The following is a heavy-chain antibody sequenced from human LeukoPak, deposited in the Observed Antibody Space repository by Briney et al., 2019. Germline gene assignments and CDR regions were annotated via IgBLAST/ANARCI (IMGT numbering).Heavy chain of an antibody. CDR2: INPNSGGT. V-gene: IGHV1-2*02. D-gene: IGHD2-15*01. Sequence: ASVKVSCRASGYTFTGYYMHWVRQAPGQGLEWMGWINPNSGGTNYAQKFQGRVTMTRDTSISTAYMELSRLRSDDTAVYYCAKMGRFVVVAANDYWGQGTLVTVSS. CDR1: GYTFTGYY. CDR3: AKMGRFVVVAANDY. J-gene: IGHJ4*02.